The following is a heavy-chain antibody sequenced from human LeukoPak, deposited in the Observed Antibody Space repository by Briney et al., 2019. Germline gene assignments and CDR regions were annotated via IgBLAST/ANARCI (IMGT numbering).Heavy chain of an antibody. Sequence: GGSLRLSCAASGLTFTSHGMSWVRQAPGKGLEWVSDISGTGGSTHYADSVKGRFSISRDNSKNTLYLQMNSLRAEDTAVYYCAKGWYFAVRGQFDYWGQGTLVTVSS. V-gene: IGHV3-23*01. D-gene: IGHD3-10*01. CDR1: GLTFTSHG. J-gene: IGHJ4*02. CDR2: ISGTGGST. CDR3: AKGWYFAVRGQFDY.